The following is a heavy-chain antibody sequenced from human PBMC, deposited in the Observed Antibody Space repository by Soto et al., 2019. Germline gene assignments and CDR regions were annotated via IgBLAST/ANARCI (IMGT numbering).Heavy chain of an antibody. J-gene: IGHJ6*02. CDR3: AKLIGDCSGRSCYGVGYYYYGMDV. CDR2: MNPNSGNT. V-gene: IGHV1-8*01. Sequence: GASVKVSCTASGYTFTSYDIKCVRQAPGQGLEWMGWMNPNSGNTGYAQKFQGRVTMTRNTSISTAYMELSSLRSEDTAVYYCAKLIGDCSGRSCYGVGYYYYGMDVWGQGTTVTVSS. D-gene: IGHD2-15*01. CDR1: GYTFTSYD.